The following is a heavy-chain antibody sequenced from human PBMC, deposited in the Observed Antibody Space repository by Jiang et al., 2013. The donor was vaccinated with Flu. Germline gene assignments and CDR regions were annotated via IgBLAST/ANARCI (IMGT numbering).Heavy chain of an antibody. J-gene: IGHJ4*02. Sequence: GSGLVKPSETLSLTCTVSGGSISSSSYYWGWIRQPPGKGLEWIGSIYYSGSTYYNPSLKSRVTISVDTSKNQFSLKLSSVTAADTAVYYRARSRRITIFGVGQPYYFDYVGPGNPG. CDR1: GGSISSSSYY. D-gene: IGHD3-3*01. CDR2: IYYSGST. CDR3: ARSRRITIFGVGQPYYFDY. V-gene: IGHV4-39*07.